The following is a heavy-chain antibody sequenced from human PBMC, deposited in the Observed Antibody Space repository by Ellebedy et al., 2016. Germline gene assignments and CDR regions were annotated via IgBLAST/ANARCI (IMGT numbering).Heavy chain of an antibody. J-gene: IGHJ6*02. CDR3: ARARARYCSGGSCSYYYYGMDV. Sequence: SVKVSXXASGGTFSSYAISWVRQAPGQGLEWMGGIIPIFGTANYAQKFQGRVTITADESTSTAYMELSSLRSEDTAVYYCARARARYCSGGSCSYYYYGMDVWGQGTTVTVSS. D-gene: IGHD2-15*01. CDR2: IIPIFGTA. V-gene: IGHV1-69*13. CDR1: GGTFSSYA.